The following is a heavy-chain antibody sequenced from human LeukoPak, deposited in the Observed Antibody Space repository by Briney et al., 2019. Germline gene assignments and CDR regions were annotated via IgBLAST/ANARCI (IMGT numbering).Heavy chain of an antibody. CDR2: IIPIFGTA. Sequence: SVKVSCKASGGTFSSYAISWVRQAPGQGLEWMGGIIPIFGTANYAQKFQGRVTITADESTSTAYMELSSLRSEDTAVYYCARDLRTATAQGTAFDYWGQGTLVTVSS. CDR3: ARDLRTATAQGTAFDY. CDR1: GGTFSSYA. J-gene: IGHJ4*02. V-gene: IGHV1-69*13. D-gene: IGHD5/OR15-5a*01.